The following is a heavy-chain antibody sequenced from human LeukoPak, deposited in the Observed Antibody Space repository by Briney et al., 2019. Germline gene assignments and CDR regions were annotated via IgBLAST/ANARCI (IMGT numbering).Heavy chain of an antibody. CDR2: INSDGSST. D-gene: IGHD4-17*01. CDR1: GFTFSSCW. J-gene: IGHJ4*02. V-gene: IGHV3-74*01. CDR3: ARGDYGDPYYFDY. Sequence: PGGSLRLSCAASGFTFSSCWMHWVRQAPGKGLVWVSRINSDGSSTSYADSVKGRFTISRDNAKNTLYLQMNSLRAEDTAVYYCARGDYGDPYYFDYWGQGTLVTVSS.